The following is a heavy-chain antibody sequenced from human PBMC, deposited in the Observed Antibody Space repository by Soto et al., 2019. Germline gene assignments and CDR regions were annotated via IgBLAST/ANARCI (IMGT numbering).Heavy chain of an antibody. CDR1: GFTFSSYG. Sequence: QVQLVESGGGVVQPGRSLRLSCAASGFTFSSYGMHWVRQAPGKGLEWVAVIWYDGSNKYYADSVKGRFTISRDNSKNTLHLQMKCLRAEDTAVYYCARVRLAAAVMREGLDYWGQGTLVTVSS. J-gene: IGHJ4*02. CDR3: ARVRLAAAVMREGLDY. V-gene: IGHV3-33*01. CDR2: IWYDGSNK. D-gene: IGHD6-13*01.